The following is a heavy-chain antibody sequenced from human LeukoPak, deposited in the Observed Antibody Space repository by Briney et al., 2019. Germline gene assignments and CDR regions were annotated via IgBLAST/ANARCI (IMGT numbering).Heavy chain of an antibody. V-gene: IGHV3-30*03. D-gene: IGHD6-19*01. J-gene: IGHJ4*02. CDR2: ISYDGSKK. CDR1: GFSFSSYV. Sequence: GSPRLSCVDSGFSFSSYVMRWVRQAPGKGLEWGSSISYDGSKKFYVDSVKGRFTVSRDNSKNTLYLQMNSLSPEDTSVYYCALNKVAVGDYWGQGTLVTVSS. CDR3: ALNKVAVGDY.